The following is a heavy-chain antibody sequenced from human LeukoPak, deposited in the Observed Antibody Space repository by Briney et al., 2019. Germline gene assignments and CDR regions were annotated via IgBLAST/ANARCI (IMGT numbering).Heavy chain of an antibody. D-gene: IGHD4-17*01. CDR1: GGSISSYY. CDR3: ARGVLATVTYWYFDL. J-gene: IGHJ2*01. Sequence: KSSETLSLTCTVSGGSISSYYWSWIRQPPGKGLEWIGYIYYSGSTNYNPSLKSRVTISVDTSKNQFSLKLSSVTAADTAVYYCARGVLATVTYWYFDLWGRGTLVTVSS. V-gene: IGHV4-59*01. CDR2: IYYSGST.